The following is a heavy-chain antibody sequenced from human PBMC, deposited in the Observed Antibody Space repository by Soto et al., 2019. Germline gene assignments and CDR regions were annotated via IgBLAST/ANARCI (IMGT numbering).Heavy chain of an antibody. CDR1: GFTFTSYW. V-gene: IGHV3-74*01. CDR3: ARDERTAEVSYMDV. Sequence: EVQLVESGGGLVQPGGSLRLSCAASGFTFTSYWMHWVRQAPGKGLVWVSRINNDGSSKTYADSEKGRFTISRDNAKNTLYLQMNSLRAEDTAVYYCARDERTAEVSYMDVWGKGTTVTVSS. J-gene: IGHJ6*03. CDR2: INNDGSSK.